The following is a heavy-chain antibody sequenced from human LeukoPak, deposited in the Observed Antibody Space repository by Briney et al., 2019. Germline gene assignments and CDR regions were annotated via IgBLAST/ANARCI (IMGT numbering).Heavy chain of an antibody. J-gene: IGHJ3*02. CDR3: ARILGAYCRGHSCPDAFDI. V-gene: IGHV4-38-2*01. Sequence: SETLSLTYPVSGYSLSSGYYWDLIRQPPGKGLEWIGNIYHSWRTYYNPSLKSRVTISVDTSKNQFSLKLSCVKAADTDVYCCARILGAYCRGHSCPDAFDIWGQGTMVTVSS. CDR2: IYHSWRT. CDR1: GYSLSSGYY. D-gene: IGHD2-15*01.